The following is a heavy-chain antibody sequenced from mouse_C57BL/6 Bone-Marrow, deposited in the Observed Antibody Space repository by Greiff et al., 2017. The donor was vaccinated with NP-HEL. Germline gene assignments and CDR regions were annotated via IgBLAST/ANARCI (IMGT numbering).Heavy chain of an antibody. CDR2: ISSGGSYT. V-gene: IGHV5-6*01. J-gene: IGHJ4*01. Sequence: EVQVVESGGDLVKPGGSLKLSCAASGFTFSSYGMSWVRQTPDKRLEWVATISSGGSYTYYPDSVKGRFTISRDNAKNTLYLQMSSLKSEDTAMYYCARRAFTKFLYAMDYWGQGTSVTVSS. CDR1: GFTFSSYG. D-gene: IGHD1-1*01. CDR3: ARRAFTKFLYAMDY.